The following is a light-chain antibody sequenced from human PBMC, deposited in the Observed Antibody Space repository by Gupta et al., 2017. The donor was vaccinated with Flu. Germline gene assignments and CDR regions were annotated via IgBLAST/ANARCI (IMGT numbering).Light chain of an antibody. J-gene: IGLJ2*01. V-gene: IGLV3-25*03. Sequence: SYELTKPPSVSVSPGQTARITCPGDALPKQYAYWYQQKPGQAPVLVIYKDSERPSGIPERFSGSSSGTTVTLTISGVQAEDEADYYCQSADSSGTYVVFGGGTKLTAL. CDR1: ALPKQY. CDR2: KDS. CDR3: QSADSSGTYVV.